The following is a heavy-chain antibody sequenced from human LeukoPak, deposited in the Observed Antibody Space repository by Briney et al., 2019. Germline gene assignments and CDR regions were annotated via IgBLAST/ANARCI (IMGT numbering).Heavy chain of an antibody. Sequence: RASETLSLTCAVSGGSISSSNWWSGVRQPPGQGLEWIGEIYHSGSTIYNPSLKSRVTISVDKSKNQYSLKLSSVTAADTAVYYCARTPPAPKIGPHFDPWGQGTLVTVSS. J-gene: IGHJ5*02. D-gene: IGHD2-15*01. CDR3: ARTPPAPKIGPHFDP. CDR1: GGSISSSNW. CDR2: IYHSGST. V-gene: IGHV4-4*02.